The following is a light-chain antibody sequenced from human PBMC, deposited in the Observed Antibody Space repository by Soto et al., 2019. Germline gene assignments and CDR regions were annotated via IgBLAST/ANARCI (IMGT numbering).Light chain of an antibody. CDR2: KAS. V-gene: IGKV1-5*03. CDR1: QSISSW. CDR3: QQYNSYPYT. J-gene: IGKJ2*01. Sequence: DIQMTQSPSTLSASVGDRVTITFRASQSISSWLAWYQQKPGKAPKLLIYKASNLESGVPSRFSGSGSGTEFTLTISSLQPDDFATYYCQQYNSYPYTFGQGTKLEIK.